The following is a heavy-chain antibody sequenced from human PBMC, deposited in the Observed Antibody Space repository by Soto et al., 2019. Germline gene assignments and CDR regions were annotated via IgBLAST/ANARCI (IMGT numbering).Heavy chain of an antibody. Sequence: SGKLCSEACVYRYSESVMHWRSPASGQRLEWMGWINADNGNTKYSQKFQDRVTLTRATSASTAYMELSSLRSEDTTVYYFVFEIYGNPLDLHSYWG. CDR1: VYRYSESV. J-gene: IGHJ4*01. CDR3: VFEIYGNPLDLHSY. CDR2: INADNGNT. D-gene: IGHD1-7*01. V-gene: IGHV1-3*01.